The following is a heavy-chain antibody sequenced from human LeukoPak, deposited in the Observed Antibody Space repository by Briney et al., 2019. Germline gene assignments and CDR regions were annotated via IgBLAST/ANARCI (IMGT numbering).Heavy chain of an antibody. D-gene: IGHD5-18*01. J-gene: IGHJ4*02. CDR1: GYTFTSYY. Sequence: ASVKVSCKASGYTFTSYYMHWVRQAPGQGLGWMGIINPSGGSTSYAQKFQGRVTMTRDTSTSTVYMELSSLRSEDTAVYYCARDLIGDTAMAEPFDYWGQGTLVTVSS. V-gene: IGHV1-46*01. CDR3: ARDLIGDTAMAEPFDY. CDR2: INPSGGST.